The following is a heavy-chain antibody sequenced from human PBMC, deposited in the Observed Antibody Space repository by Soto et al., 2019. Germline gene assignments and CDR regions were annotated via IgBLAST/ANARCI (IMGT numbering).Heavy chain of an antibody. CDR3: ARTHGYFDAFDI. V-gene: IGHV4-4*02. CDR2: IYHTGST. Sequence: QVQLQESGPGLVKPSETLSLTCAVSSDSISANNWWSWVRQPPGKGLEWVGEIYHTGSTNYNPSLKSRVTISVDNSNNQCSLKLSSVTAADTAVYYCARTHGYFDAFDIWGQGTMVTVSS. CDR1: SDSISANNW. J-gene: IGHJ3*02. D-gene: IGHD6-25*01.